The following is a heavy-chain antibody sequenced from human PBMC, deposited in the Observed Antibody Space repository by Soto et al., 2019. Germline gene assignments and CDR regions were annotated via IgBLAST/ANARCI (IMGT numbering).Heavy chain of an antibody. CDR1: GFTFSSYW. CDR2: IKQDGSEK. CDR3: ATRILSSSWYRFSAEYFQH. D-gene: IGHD6-13*01. Sequence: EVQLVESGGGLVQPGGSLRLSCAASGFTFSSYWMSWVRQAPGKGLEWVANIKQDGSEKYYVDSVKGRFTISRDNAKNSLYLQMNSLRAEDTAVYYCATRILSSSWYRFSAEYFQHWGQGTLVTVSS. V-gene: IGHV3-7*01. J-gene: IGHJ1*01.